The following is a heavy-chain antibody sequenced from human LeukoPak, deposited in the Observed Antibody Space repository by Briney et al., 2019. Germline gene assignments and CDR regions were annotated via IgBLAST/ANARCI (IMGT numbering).Heavy chain of an antibody. D-gene: IGHD5-24*01. V-gene: IGHV3-7*01. Sequence: GGSLRLSCAASGFTFSNYWMTWVRQAPGKGLEWVASIRDDGSAKYYMDSVKGRFTISRDDAKNSLSLQMRYMRVEDTATYYCARDTIGAFDIWGQGTMVTVSS. CDR3: ARDTIGAFDI. J-gene: IGHJ3*02. CDR2: IRDDGSAK. CDR1: GFTFSNYW.